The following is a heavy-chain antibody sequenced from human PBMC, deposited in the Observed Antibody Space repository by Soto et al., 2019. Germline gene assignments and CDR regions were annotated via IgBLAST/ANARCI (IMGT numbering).Heavy chain of an antibody. D-gene: IGHD2-2*01. Sequence: SETLSLTCTVSGGSISSYYWSWIRQPPGKGLEWIGYIYYSGSTNYNPSLKSRVTISVDTSKNQFSLKLSSVTAADTAVYYCARGLGGIVVVPAAIRGDYYFDYWGQGTLVTVSS. CDR1: GGSISSYY. CDR2: IYYSGST. CDR3: ARGLGGIVVVPAAIRGDYYFDY. J-gene: IGHJ4*02. V-gene: IGHV4-59*12.